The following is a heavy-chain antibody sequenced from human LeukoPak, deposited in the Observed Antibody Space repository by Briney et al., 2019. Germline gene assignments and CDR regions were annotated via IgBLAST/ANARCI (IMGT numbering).Heavy chain of an antibody. CDR1: GGTFSSSA. CDR2: IIPVLNIT. D-gene: IGHD5-18*01. V-gene: IGHV1-69*04. CDR3: AKDQGLTAPPPYGLDV. J-gene: IGHJ6*02. Sequence: GASVKVSCKTSGGTFSSSAITWVRQAPGQGLEWMGRIIPVLNITTYAQKFQGRVTITADTPTSTVYMELSSLRSEETAVYYCAKDQGLTAPPPYGLDVWGQGTTVIVTS.